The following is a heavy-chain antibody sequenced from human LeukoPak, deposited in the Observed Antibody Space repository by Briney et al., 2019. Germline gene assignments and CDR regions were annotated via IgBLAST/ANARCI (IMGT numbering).Heavy chain of an antibody. CDR3: ARGGGYASPIGY. CDR1: VGSTSTYY. V-gene: IGHV4-59*01. CDR2: IYHSGST. J-gene: IGHJ4*02. D-gene: IGHD5-12*01. Sequence: SQTLSLTCTLSVGSTSTYYWRWIRQPPAKGLEGIGYIYHSGSTNYNPALKSRVTISVDTSKNQCSLKLSSVTAADTAVYYCARGGGYASPIGYWGQGALVTVSS.